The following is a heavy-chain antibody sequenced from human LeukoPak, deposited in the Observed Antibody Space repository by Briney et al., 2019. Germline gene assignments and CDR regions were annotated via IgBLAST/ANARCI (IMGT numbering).Heavy chain of an antibody. CDR1: GYTFTSYA. CDR3: ARSPLCYYGSGSYSGGFGDY. CDR2: INAGNGNT. J-gene: IGHJ4*02. Sequence: ASVKVSCKASGYTFTSYAMHWVRQAPGQRLEWMGWINAGNGNTKYSQEFQGRVTITRDTSASTAYMELSSLRSEDMAVYYCARSPLCYYGSGSYSGGFGDYWGQGTLVTVSS. D-gene: IGHD3-10*01. V-gene: IGHV1-3*03.